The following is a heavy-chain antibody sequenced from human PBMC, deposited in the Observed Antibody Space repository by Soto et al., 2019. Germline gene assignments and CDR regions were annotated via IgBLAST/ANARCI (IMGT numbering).Heavy chain of an antibody. D-gene: IGHD6-19*01. CDR3: AKDRVGGTFHTTLGF. Sequence: PGGSLRLSCQASGFNFDNYGMHWVRQAPGKGLEWVAVITYDGSNKYYADSVKGRFTISRDNSKNTLSLRLNTLKPEDTAVYHCAKDRVGGTFHTTLGFWGQGTLVTVSS. CDR2: ITYDGSNK. J-gene: IGHJ4*02. CDR1: GFNFDNYG. V-gene: IGHV3-30*18.